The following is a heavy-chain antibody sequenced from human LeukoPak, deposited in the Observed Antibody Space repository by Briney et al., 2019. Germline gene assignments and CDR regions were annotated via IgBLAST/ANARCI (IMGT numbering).Heavy chain of an antibody. CDR3: AKASGPTESAFDI. J-gene: IGHJ3*02. CDR1: GFTFSSYA. D-gene: IGHD1-26*01. CDR2: ISGSGGST. Sequence: PGGSLRLSCAASGFTFSSYAMSWVRQAPGKGLEWVSAISGSGGSTYYADSVKGRFTISRDNSKNTPYLQMNSLRAEDTAVYYCAKASGPTESAFDIWGQGTMVTVSS. V-gene: IGHV3-23*01.